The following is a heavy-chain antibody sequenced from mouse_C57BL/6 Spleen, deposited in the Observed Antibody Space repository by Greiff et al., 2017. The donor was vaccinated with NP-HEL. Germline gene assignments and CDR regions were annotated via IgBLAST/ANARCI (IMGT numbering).Heavy chain of an antibody. D-gene: IGHD1-1*01. V-gene: IGHV1-69*01. CDR2: IDPSDSYT. CDR1: GYTFTSYW. Sequence: QVQLQQPGAELVMPGASVKLSCKASGYTFTSYWMHWVKQRPGQGLEWIGEIDPSDSYTNSNQKFKGKSTLTVDKSSSTAYMQLSSLTSEDSAVYYCARWCTTRYFDYWGQGTTRTVSS. CDR3: ARWCTTRYFDY. J-gene: IGHJ2*01.